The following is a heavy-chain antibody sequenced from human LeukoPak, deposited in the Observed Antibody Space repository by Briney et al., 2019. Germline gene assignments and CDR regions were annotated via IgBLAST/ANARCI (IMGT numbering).Heavy chain of an antibody. CDR3: GRQARGAVAGTEFDC. CDR1: GGSISSYY. J-gene: IGHJ4*02. CDR2: IYYSGST. V-gene: IGHV4-59*08. D-gene: IGHD6-19*01. Sequence: SETLSLTCTVSGGSISSYYWSWIRQPPGKGLEWIGYIYYSGSTNYNPSLKSRVTISVDTSKNQFSLKLSSVTAADTAVYYCGRQARGAVAGTEFDCWGQGTLVTVSS.